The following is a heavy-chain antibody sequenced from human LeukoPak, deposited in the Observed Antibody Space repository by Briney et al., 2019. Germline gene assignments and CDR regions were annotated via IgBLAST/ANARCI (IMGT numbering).Heavy chain of an antibody. CDR1: GGSISSYY. CDR2: IYHSGST. D-gene: IGHD3-16*01. Sequence: SETLSLTCTVSGGSISSYYWSWIRQPPGKGLEWIGSIYHSGSTYYNPSLKSRVTISVDTSKNQFSLKLSSVTAADTAVYYCARDNLGELPFDYWGQGTLVTVSS. J-gene: IGHJ4*02. CDR3: ARDNLGELPFDY. V-gene: IGHV4-38-2*02.